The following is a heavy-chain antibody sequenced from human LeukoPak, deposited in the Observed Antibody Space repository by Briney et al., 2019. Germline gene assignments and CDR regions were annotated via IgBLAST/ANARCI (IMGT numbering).Heavy chain of an antibody. CDR3: AKVGLEHFDY. Sequence: GGSLRLSCAASGLTFSSYAMSWVRQAPGKGLEWVSSISGSGGSTYYADSVKGRFTISRDNSKNTLYLQMNSLRAEDTAVYYCAKVGLEHFDYWGQGTLVTVSS. V-gene: IGHV3-23*01. D-gene: IGHD1-1*01. CDR1: GLTFSSYA. J-gene: IGHJ4*02. CDR2: ISGSGGST.